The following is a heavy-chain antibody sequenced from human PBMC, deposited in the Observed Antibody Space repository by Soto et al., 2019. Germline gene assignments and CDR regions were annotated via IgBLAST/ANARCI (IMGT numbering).Heavy chain of an antibody. V-gene: IGHV3-30-3*01. CDR2: ISYDGSNK. D-gene: IGHD4-17*01. J-gene: IGHJ6*02. CDR1: GFTFSSYA. Sequence: GGSLRLSCAASGFTFSSYAMHWVRQAPGKGLEWVAVISYDGSNKYYADSVKGRFTISRDNSKNTLYLQMNSLRAEDTAVYYCARGAACYGDYGDYYYGMDVWGQGTTVTVSS. CDR3: ARGAACYGDYGDYYYGMDV.